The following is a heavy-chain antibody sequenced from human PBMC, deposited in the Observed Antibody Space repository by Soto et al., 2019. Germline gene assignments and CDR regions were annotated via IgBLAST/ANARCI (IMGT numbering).Heavy chain of an antibody. V-gene: IGHV3-7*04. CDR2: IKQDGSEK. J-gene: IGHJ4*02. CDR3: ARGDEAWVVPAARRFYFDY. CDR1: GFTFSSYW. D-gene: IGHD2-2*01. Sequence: EVQLVESGGGLVQPGGSLRLSCAASGFTFSSYWMSWVRQAPGKGLEWVANIKQDGSEKYYVDSVKGRFTISRDNAKNSLYLEMNRLRAEDTAVYYCARGDEAWVVPAARRFYFDYWGQGTLVTVSS.